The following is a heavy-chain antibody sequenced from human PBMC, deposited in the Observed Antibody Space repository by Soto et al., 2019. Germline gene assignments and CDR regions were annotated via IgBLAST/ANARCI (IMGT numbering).Heavy chain of an antibody. J-gene: IGHJ4*02. CDR2: IHPSGGGT. D-gene: IGHD2-21*02. CDR3: ARGGHIAVVTASFDY. V-gene: IGHV1-46*02. CDR1: GYTFNTYY. Sequence: QVQLVQSGAEVRKPGASVKVSCKPSGYTFNTYYLHWLRQAPGQALEWVGVIHPSGGGTTYAQKFLGRVTVTRDTSTTTVFMELSSLRSDDTAVYYCARGGHIAVVTASFDYWGQGTLVTVSS.